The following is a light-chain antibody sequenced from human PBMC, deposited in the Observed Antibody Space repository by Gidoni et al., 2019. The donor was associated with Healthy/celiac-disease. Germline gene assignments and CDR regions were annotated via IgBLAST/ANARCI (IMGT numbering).Light chain of an antibody. CDR3: QQYGSSPPGLT. V-gene: IGKV3-20*01. CDR2: GAS. Sequence: EIVLTQSPGTPSLSPGARATLSCRASQSVSSSYLAWYQQKPGQAPRLLIYGASSRATGIPDRFSGSGSGTDFTLTISRLEPEDFAVYYCQQYGSSPPGLTFGGGTKVEIK. J-gene: IGKJ4*01. CDR1: QSVSSSY.